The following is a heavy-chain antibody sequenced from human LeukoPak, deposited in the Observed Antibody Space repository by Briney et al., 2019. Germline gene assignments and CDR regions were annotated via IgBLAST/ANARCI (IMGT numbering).Heavy chain of an antibody. V-gene: IGHV3-23*01. CDR1: GLTFSGYD. CDR2: LSGNAGRP. CDR3: AKDHRDSGNYYYYYGLDV. J-gene: IGHJ6*02. D-gene: IGHD1-26*01. Sequence: GGSLRLSCAASGLTFSGYDMHWVRQAPGKGLEWVSSLSGNAGRPYYADSVKGRFTISRDNSKNTLYLQMNSLRAEDTAVYYCAKDHRDSGNYYYYYGLDVWGQGTMVTVSS.